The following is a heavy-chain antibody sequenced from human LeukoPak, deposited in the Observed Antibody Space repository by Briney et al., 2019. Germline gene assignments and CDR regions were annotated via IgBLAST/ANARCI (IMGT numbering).Heavy chain of an antibody. CDR1: GGSISSGSYY. V-gene: IGHV4-61*02. CDR3: ASNKFGYSYGDYYYYYMDV. CDR2: IYTTGST. Sequence: TSETLSLTCTVSGGSISSGSYYWSWIRQLAGKGLEWIGRIYTTGSTNYNPSLKSRVTISVDTSKNQFSLKLNSVTAADTAVYYCASNKFGYSYGDYYYYYMDVWGKGTTVTVSS. D-gene: IGHD5-18*01. J-gene: IGHJ6*03.